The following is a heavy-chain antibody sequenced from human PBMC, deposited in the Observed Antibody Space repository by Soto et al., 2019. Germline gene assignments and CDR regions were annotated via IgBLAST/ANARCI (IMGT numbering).Heavy chain of an antibody. Sequence: SVKVSCKASGGTFSSYPITWVRQAPGQGLEWMGGTFPIFDRGNYAQKFQGRLTITTDKSTNTAYMELSSLRSEDTAVYYCARRNTSGYLRYFDSWGQGILVTVSS. CDR2: TFPIFDRG. D-gene: IGHD3-22*01. V-gene: IGHV1-69*05. CDR3: ARRNTSGYLRYFDS. CDR1: GGTFSSYP. J-gene: IGHJ4*02.